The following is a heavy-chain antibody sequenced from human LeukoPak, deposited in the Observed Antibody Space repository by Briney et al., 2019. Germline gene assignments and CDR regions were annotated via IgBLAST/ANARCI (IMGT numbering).Heavy chain of an antibody. J-gene: IGHJ4*02. Sequence: GRSLRLSCAASGFTFRSYGMHWVRQAPGKGLEWVAFIRYDGNSNYYADSVKGRFTISRDNSRSTLYLQMNSLRAEDTAVYYCAKEEVISGNHGVYFDYWGQGTLVTVSS. CDR2: IRYDGNSN. CDR3: AKEEVISGNHGVYFDY. CDR1: GFTFRSYG. D-gene: IGHD3-22*01. V-gene: IGHV3-30*02.